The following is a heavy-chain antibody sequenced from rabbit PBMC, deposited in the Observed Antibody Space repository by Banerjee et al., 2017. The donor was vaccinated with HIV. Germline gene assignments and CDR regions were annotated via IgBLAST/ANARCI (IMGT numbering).Heavy chain of an antibody. CDR2: IYTGDGNT. J-gene: IGHJ4*01. CDR1: GFSFSSSYY. CDR3: ARSAGSSDRFNL. D-gene: IGHD8-1*01. V-gene: IGHV1S40*01. Sequence: QSLEESGGGLVQPEGSLTLTCTASGFSFSSSYYMCWVRQAPGKGLEWIACIYTGDGNTYYATWAKGRFTVSKTSSTTVTLQMTSLTAADTATYFCARSAGSSDRFNLWGPGTLVTVS.